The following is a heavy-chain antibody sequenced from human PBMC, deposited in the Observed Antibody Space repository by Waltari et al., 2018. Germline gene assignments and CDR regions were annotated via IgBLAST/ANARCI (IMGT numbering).Heavy chain of an antibody. V-gene: IGHV4-34*01. Sequence: QVQLQQWGTGLLKPSETLSLTCAVYNGSFRGYYWSWIRQPPGKGLEWIGEINAAGGTNYNPSPNSRVIMSVDTSRNQFSLKVTSVTAADTAVYYRARGHSSGSYANWGQGTLVTVSP. D-gene: IGHD6-19*01. CDR2: INAAGGT. CDR1: NGSFRGYY. J-gene: IGHJ4*02. CDR3: ARGHSSGSYAN.